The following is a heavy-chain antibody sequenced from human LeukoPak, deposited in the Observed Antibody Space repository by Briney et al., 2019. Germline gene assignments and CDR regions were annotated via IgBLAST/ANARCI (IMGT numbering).Heavy chain of an antibody. D-gene: IGHD1-7*01. Sequence: GESLKISCKGSGYSFTSYWIGWVRQMPGKGLEWMGIIYPGDSDTRYSPSFQGQVTISADKSISTAYLQWSSLKASDTAMYYCXXXXNNWNYHSDYWGQGTLVTVSS. V-gene: IGHV5-51*01. CDR2: IYPGDSDT. J-gene: IGHJ4*02. CDR3: XXXXNNWNYHSDY. CDR1: GYSFTSYW.